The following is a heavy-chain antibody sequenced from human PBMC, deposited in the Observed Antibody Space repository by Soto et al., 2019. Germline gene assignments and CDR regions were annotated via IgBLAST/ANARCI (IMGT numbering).Heavy chain of an antibody. J-gene: IGHJ4*02. CDR1: GYTFTGFY. D-gene: IGHD3-16*01. CDR3: ATPTGRVLGRSCAD. Sequence: QVQLVQSAAEVKKPGASVKVSCKASGYTFTGFYMHWVRQAPGQGLEWMGWINPNSGGTNYAQKFQGRVTMTRDTSISTAYMELSRLTADDTAVYYCATPTGRVLGRSCADWGQGTLVTVSS. V-gene: IGHV1-2*02. CDR2: INPNSGGT.